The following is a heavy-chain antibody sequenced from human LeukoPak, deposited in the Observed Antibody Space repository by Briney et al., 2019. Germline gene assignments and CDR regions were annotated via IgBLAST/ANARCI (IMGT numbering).Heavy chain of an antibody. V-gene: IGHV3-23*01. CDR3: APSPSSLAAAGPNWFDP. D-gene: IGHD6-13*01. Sequence: GGSLRLSCAASGFTFSSYAMSWVRQAPGKGLEWVSAISDSGGSTYYADSVKGRFTISRDNSKNTLYLQMNSLRAEDTAVYYCAPSPSSLAAAGPNWFDPWGQGTLVTVSS. CDR1: GFTFSSYA. J-gene: IGHJ5*02. CDR2: ISDSGGST.